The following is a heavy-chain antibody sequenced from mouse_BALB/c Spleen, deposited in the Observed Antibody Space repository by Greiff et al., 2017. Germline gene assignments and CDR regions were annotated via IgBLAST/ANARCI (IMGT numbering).Heavy chain of an antibody. J-gene: IGHJ3*01. CDR1: GYTFTSYY. CDR3: ARFGDYDGAWFAY. Sequence: QVQLQQSGPELVKPGASVRISCKASGYTFTSYYIHWVKQRPGQGLEWIGWIYPGNVNTKYNEKFKGKATLTADKSSSTAYMQLSSLTSEDSAVYFCARFGDYDGAWFAYWGQGTLVTVSA. V-gene: IGHV1S56*01. D-gene: IGHD2-4*01. CDR2: IYPGNVNT.